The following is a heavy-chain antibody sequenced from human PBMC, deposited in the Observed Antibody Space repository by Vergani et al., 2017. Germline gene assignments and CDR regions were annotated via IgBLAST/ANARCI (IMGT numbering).Heavy chain of an antibody. CDR2: MDYSGST. D-gene: IGHD2-15*01. CDR1: GSTVSGNY. CDR3: ASKRGACRAAYCHSYDF. V-gene: IGHV4-59*05. J-gene: IGHJ4*02. Sequence: LQLVESGGGLVQPGGSLRLSCAASGSTVSGNYMTWVRQAPGKGLEWIGSMDYSGSTSYNPSLESRISISFETPKNQFSLRLTSVTAADTAVYYCASKRGACRAAYCHSYDFWGPGTLVGVSS.